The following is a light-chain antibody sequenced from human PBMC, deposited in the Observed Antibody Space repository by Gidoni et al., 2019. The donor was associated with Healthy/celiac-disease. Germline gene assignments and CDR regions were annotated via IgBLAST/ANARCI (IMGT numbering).Light chain of an antibody. J-gene: IGKJ4*01. Sequence: EIVLTQSPGTLSLSPRERATLSCRASQSVSSSYLAWYQQTPGQAPRLLIYGASSRATGIPDRFSGSGSGTDFTLTISRLEPEDFAVYYCQQYGSSPRLTCGGGTKVEIK. CDR2: GAS. CDR3: QQYGSSPRLT. V-gene: IGKV3-20*01. CDR1: QSVSSSY.